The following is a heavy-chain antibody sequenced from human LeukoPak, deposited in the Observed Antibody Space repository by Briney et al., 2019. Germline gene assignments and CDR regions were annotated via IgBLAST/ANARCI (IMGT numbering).Heavy chain of an antibody. CDR1: GYTFTGYY. CDR3: AISISGSYFKLYYFDY. V-gene: IGHV1-2*02. Sequence: ASVKVSCKASGYTFTGYYMHWVRQAPGQGLEWMGWINPNSGGTNYAQKFQGRVTMTRDTPISTAYMELSRLRSDDTAVYYCAISISGSYFKLYYFDYWGQGTLVTVSS. CDR2: INPNSGGT. D-gene: IGHD1-26*01. J-gene: IGHJ4*02.